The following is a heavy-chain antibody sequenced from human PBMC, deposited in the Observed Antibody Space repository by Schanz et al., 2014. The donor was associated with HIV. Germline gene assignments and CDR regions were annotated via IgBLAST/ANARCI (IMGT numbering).Heavy chain of an antibody. CDR3: ARSLGGVEDS. Sequence: QVQLVQSGAEVKKPGASMKVSCNPSEGTFRHFGLSWVRQAPGQGLEWMGGMPSMSGTPTYAQKFQGRVTISADESSNTAYLDLPSLTSEDTAVYFCARSLGGVEDSWGQGTLVYVSS. D-gene: IGHD3-16*01. CDR2: MPSMSGTP. J-gene: IGHJ4*02. V-gene: IGHV1-69*01. CDR1: EGTFRHFG.